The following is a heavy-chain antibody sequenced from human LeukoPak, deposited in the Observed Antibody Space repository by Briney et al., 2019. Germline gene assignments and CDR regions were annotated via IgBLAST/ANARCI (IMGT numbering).Heavy chain of an antibody. V-gene: IGHV3-11*01. CDR1: GFTLSDYY. J-gene: IGHJ4*02. D-gene: IGHD5-18*01. CDR3: GTFKYTYDYTPFDY. CDR2: ISSSGATI. Sequence: PGGSLRLSCAASGFTLSDYYMSWIRQAPGKGLELVSYISSSGATIYYTDSVKGRFTISRDNAKNSLYLQMNSLRAEDTAVYYCGTFKYTYDYTPFDYWGQGTLVTVSS.